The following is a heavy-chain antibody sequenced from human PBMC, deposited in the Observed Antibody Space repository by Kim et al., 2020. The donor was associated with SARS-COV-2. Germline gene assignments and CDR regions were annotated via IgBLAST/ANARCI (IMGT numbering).Heavy chain of an antibody. Sequence: SQTLSLTCTVSGGSISSYYWSWIRQPPGKGLEWIGYIYYSGSTNYNPSLKSRVTISVDTSKNQFSLKLSSVTAADTAVYYCARDKVGTVDYLGQGTLVTV. D-gene: IGHD5-12*01. V-gene: IGHV4-59*01. CDR2: IYYSGST. CDR1: GGSISSYY. J-gene: IGHJ4*02. CDR3: ARDKVGTVDY.